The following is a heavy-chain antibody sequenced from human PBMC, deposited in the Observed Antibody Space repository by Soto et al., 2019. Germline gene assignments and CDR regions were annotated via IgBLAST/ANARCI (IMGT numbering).Heavy chain of an antibody. CDR1: GGSISSGDYY. CDR2: IYYSGST. J-gene: IGHJ4*02. Sequence: SETLSLTCTVSGGSISSGDYYWSWIRQPPGKGLEWIGYIYYSGSTYYNPSLKSRVTISVDTSKNQFSLKLSSVTAADTAVYYCARAGDYYDSSGSAPELDCWGQGTLVTVSS. D-gene: IGHD3-22*01. V-gene: IGHV4-30-4*01. CDR3: ARAGDYYDSSGSAPELDC.